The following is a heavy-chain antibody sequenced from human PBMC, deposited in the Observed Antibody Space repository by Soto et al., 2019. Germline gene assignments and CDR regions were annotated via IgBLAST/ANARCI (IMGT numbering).Heavy chain of an antibody. J-gene: IGHJ4*02. Sequence: GGSLRLSCAASGFTFSSYAMHWVRQAPGKGLEWVAVISYDGSNKYYADSVKGRFTISRDNSKNTLYLQMNSLRAEDTAVYYCARVGRSVYYDSSGPFDYCGQGTLVTVSS. D-gene: IGHD3-22*01. CDR3: ARVGRSVYYDSSGPFDY. CDR2: ISYDGSNK. V-gene: IGHV3-30-3*01. CDR1: GFTFSSYA.